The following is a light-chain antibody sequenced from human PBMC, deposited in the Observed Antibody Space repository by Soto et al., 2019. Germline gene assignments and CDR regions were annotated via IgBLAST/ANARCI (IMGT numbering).Light chain of an antibody. Sequence: DIQMTQSPSSLSASVGDRVTITCRASQTINNYLNWYQQKPGKATKLLIYAVSSLQSEVPSGFSGRGSGTDFTLTVSSRHAEDSATYYCHDSSSAPLTCRGGIKV. CDR1: QTINNY. V-gene: IGKV1-39*01. J-gene: IGKJ4*01. CDR3: HDSSSAPLT. CDR2: AVS.